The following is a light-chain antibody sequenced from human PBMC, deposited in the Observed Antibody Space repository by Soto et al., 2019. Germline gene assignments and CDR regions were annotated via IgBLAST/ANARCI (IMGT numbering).Light chain of an antibody. CDR2: DVS. V-gene: IGLV2-14*01. CDR1: GSDVGGYNY. CDR3: CSYTSSSTYV. J-gene: IGLJ1*01. Sequence: QSVLTQPASVAGSPGQSITISCTGTGSDVGGYNYVSWYQQYPGKAPKLMIYDVSNRPSGVSNRFSGSKSGNTAALIIFRLQAEDEADYYCCSYTSSSTYVFGTGTKLTVL.